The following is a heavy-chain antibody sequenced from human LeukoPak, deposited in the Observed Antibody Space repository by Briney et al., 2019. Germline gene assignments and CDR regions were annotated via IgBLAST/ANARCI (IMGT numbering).Heavy chain of an antibody. V-gene: IGHV5-51*01. D-gene: IGHD3-9*01. CDR3: ARLIEESYYDILTGPSNAFDI. CDR1: GYSFTSYW. J-gene: IGHJ3*02. Sequence: GESLKISCKGSGYSFTSYWIGWVRQMPGKGLEWVGIIYPGDSDTRYRPSFQGQVTISADKSISTAYLQWSSLKASDTAMYCCARLIEESYYDILTGPSNAFDIWGQGTMVTVSS. CDR2: IYPGDSDT.